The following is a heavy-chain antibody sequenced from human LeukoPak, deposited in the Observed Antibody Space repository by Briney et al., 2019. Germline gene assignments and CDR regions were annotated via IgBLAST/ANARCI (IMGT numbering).Heavy chain of an antibody. D-gene: IGHD6-13*01. CDR3: AREKRTAAGTSVSYYYMDV. J-gene: IGHJ6*03. V-gene: IGHV4-4*07. CDR2: IYTSGST. CDR1: GGSISSYY. Sequence: SETLSLTCTVSGGSISSYYWSWIRQPAGKGLEWIGRIYTSGSTNYNPSLKSRVTMSVDTSKNQFSLKLSSVTAADTAVYYCAREKRTAAGTSVSYYYMDVWGKGTTVTVSS.